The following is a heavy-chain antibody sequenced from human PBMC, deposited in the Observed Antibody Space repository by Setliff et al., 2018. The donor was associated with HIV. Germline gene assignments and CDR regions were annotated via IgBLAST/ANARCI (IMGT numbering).Heavy chain of an antibody. CDR1: GGSISSGSYY. D-gene: IGHD3-10*01. V-gene: IGHV4-61*09. J-gene: IGHJ4*01. Sequence: SETLSLTCTVSGGSISSGSYYWRWIRQPAGKGLEWIGHIHTSGSTKYNPSLKSRVTISADTSKNQFSLNLSSVTAAETAVYYCARVGYHGSGRYSFDYWGQGTLVTVSS. CDR3: ARVGYHGSGRYSFDY. CDR2: IHTSGST.